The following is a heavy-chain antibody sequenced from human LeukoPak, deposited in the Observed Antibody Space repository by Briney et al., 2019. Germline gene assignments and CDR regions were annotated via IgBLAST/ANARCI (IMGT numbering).Heavy chain of an antibody. CDR3: STRINRDGYNWAYDS. Sequence: GGSLRLSCAASGFTFNNAWMSWVRQAPGKGLEWVARIKSKSDGGATDYAAPVKGRFTMSRDDSKNTLYLQMNSLKTEDTGVYHCSTRINRDGYNWAYDSWGQGTLVTVSS. CDR2: IKSKSDGGAT. J-gene: IGHJ5*01. CDR1: GFTFNNAW. D-gene: IGHD5-24*01. V-gene: IGHV3-15*01.